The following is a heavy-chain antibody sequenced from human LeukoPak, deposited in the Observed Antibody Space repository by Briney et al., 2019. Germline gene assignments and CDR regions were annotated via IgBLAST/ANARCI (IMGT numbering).Heavy chain of an antibody. V-gene: IGHV1-2*02. CDR3: ARVRIAAAGYFDY. CDR2: INPNSGGT. CDR1: GYTFTGYY. Sequence: ASVKVSCKASGYTFTGYYMHWVRQAPGQGLEWMGWINPNSGGTNYAQRFQGRATMTRDTSISTAYMELSRLRSDDTAVYYCARVRIAAAGYFDYWGQGTLVTVSS. J-gene: IGHJ4*02. D-gene: IGHD6-13*01.